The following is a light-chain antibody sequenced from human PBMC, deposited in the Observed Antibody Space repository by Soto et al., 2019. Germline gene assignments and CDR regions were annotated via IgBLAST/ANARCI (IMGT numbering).Light chain of an antibody. Sequence: EIVLTQSPGPLSLSPGERATLSCRASQSVSSSYLAWYQPKPGQAPRLLIYGASSRATGLPDRFSGSGSGTDFTLTTSRLEPEDLAVYYCQQYGSSPSTFGQGTRLEIK. CDR1: QSVSSSY. V-gene: IGKV3-20*01. CDR2: GAS. J-gene: IGKJ5*01. CDR3: QQYGSSPST.